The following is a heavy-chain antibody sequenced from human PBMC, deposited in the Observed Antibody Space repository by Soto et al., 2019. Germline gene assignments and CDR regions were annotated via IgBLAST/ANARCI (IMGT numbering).Heavy chain of an antibody. J-gene: IGHJ1*01. D-gene: IGHD6-13*01. CDR3: AKGHLYSSSWYENAEYFQH. CDR2: ISYDGSNK. CDR1: GFTFSSYG. Sequence: GSLRLSCAASGFTFSSYGMHWVRQAPGKGLEWVAVISYDGSNKYYADSVKGRFTISRDNSKNTLYLQMNSLRAEDTAVYYCAKGHLYSSSWYENAEYFQHWGQGTLVTVSS. V-gene: IGHV3-30*18.